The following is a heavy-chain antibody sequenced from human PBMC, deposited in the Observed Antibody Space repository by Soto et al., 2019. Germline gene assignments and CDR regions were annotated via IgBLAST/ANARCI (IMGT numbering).Heavy chain of an antibody. CDR3: AKDTLRFLEWLLFDGMDV. CDR1: GVTFSSNG. Sequence: GGSLRLSCYASGVTFSSNGKHWVRQAPGQGLEWVAVISYDGSNKYYADSVKGRFTISRDNSKNTLYLQMNSLRAEDTAVYYCAKDTLRFLEWLLFDGMDVWGQGTTVTVSS. D-gene: IGHD3-3*01. J-gene: IGHJ6*02. V-gene: IGHV3-30*18. CDR2: ISYDGSNK.